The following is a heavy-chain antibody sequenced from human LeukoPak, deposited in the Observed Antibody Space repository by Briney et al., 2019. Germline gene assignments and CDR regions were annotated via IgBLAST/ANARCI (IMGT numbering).Heavy chain of an antibody. Sequence: NASETLSLTCAVYGGSFSGYYWSWIRQPPGKGLEWIGEINHSGSTNYNPSLKSRVTISVDTSKNQFSLKLSSVTAADTAVYYCARNDGDYAVDYWGQGTLVTVSS. J-gene: IGHJ4*02. CDR1: GGSFSGYY. CDR2: INHSGST. CDR3: ARNDGDYAVDY. D-gene: IGHD4-17*01. V-gene: IGHV4-34*01.